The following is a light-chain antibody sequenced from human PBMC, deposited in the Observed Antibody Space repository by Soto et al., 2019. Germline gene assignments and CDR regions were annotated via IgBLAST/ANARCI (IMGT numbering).Light chain of an antibody. CDR3: LQDHDYPRT. J-gene: IGKJ1*01. V-gene: IGKV1-6*01. CDR2: SAT. CDR1: QDISKD. Sequence: AIQMTQSPTSLSASVGDRVIITCRASQDISKDSGWYQQKPGKAPKFLIYSATSTQSGVPSTFSGSGFGTDFTLTISSLQPEDFATYYCLQDHDYPRTFGQGTKVDIK.